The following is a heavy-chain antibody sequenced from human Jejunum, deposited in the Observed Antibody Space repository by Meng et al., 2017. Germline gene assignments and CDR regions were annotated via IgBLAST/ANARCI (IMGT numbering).Heavy chain of an antibody. J-gene: IGHJ4*02. V-gene: IGHV4-59*01. CDR2: IHYSGST. Sequence: QVQLQGSGPGLVKPSETLSLTCTVSSASMNPYYWSWIRQPPGKGLEWIGYIHYSGSTDYNPSLQSRLTISVDTSKNHFTLKLMSVTAADTAVYYCARHEVDFDNWGQGTLVTVSS. CDR3: ARHEVDFDN. D-gene: IGHD1-26*01. CDR1: SASMNPYY.